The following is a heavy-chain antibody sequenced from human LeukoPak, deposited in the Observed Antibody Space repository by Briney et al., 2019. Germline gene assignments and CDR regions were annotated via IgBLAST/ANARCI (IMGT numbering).Heavy chain of an antibody. CDR1: GFSFSSFS. D-gene: IGHD5-12*01. Sequence: PGGSLKLSCAASGFSFSSFSMNWVRLAPGKGLHWISYISTSSGTKYYAESVKGRFTISRDNAKNSLYLQMNSLRDEDTAVYYCARRENLYGGYDFDYWGQGTLVTVSS. CDR2: ISTSSGTK. CDR3: ARRENLYGGYDFDY. V-gene: IGHV3-48*02. J-gene: IGHJ4*02.